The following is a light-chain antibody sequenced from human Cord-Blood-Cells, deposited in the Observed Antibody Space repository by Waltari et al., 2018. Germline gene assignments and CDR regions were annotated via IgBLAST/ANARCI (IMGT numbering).Light chain of an antibody. Sequence: DIQMTQSPSSVSASVGDRVTITCRASQGISGWLAWYQQKPGKAPKPLIYADSSLESGVPSRFSGSGSQTDCTLTISSLQPEDFATYYGQQANSFPYSFGQGTKLEIK. J-gene: IGKJ2*03. CDR2: ADS. V-gene: IGKV1D-12*01. CDR1: QGISGW. CDR3: QQANSFPYS.